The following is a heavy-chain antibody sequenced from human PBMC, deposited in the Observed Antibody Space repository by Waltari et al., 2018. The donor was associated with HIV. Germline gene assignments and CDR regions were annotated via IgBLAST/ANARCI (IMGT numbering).Heavy chain of an antibody. CDR1: GYTFTGSY. Sequence: QVQLVQSGAEVKKPGASVKVSCKASGYTFTGSYMHWVRQAPGQGLEWMGWINPNSGGTNYAQKFQGRVTMTRDTSISTAYMELSRLRSDDTAVYYCARVGYDILTGYYNNWFDPWGQGTLVTVSS. D-gene: IGHD3-9*01. J-gene: IGHJ5*02. CDR2: INPNSGGT. CDR3: ARVGYDILTGYYNNWFDP. V-gene: IGHV1-2*02.